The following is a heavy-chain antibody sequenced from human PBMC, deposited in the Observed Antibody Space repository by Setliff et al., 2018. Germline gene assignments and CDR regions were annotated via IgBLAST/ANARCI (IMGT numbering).Heavy chain of an antibody. V-gene: IGHV4-38-2*01. CDR2: IFQSGIT. CDR1: GFSITNGYS. Sequence: SETLSLTCAVSGFSITNGYSWGWIRQSPGKQLEWIGNIFQSGITFYNPSLKSRVTISLDPSQNQFSLKLSTVTAADTAVHYCRFWSGYYKNDYWGQGTLVTVSS. CDR3: RFWSGYYKNDY. D-gene: IGHD3-3*01. J-gene: IGHJ4*02.